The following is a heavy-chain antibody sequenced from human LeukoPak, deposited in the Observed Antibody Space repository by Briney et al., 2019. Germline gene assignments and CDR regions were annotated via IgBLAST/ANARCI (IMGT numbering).Heavy chain of an antibody. CDR2: IGSSSHTI. CDR3: AREAPNYHDNDI. CDR1: GFTFSSYS. V-gene: IGHV3-48*01. Sequence: QTGGSLRLSCAASGFTFSSYSMNWVRQAPGKGLEWISYIGSSSHTIFYADSVRGRFTISRDNAKNSLYLQMNSLRAEDTAVYYCAREAPNYHDNDIWGQGTMVTVSS. J-gene: IGHJ3*02. D-gene: IGHD3-22*01.